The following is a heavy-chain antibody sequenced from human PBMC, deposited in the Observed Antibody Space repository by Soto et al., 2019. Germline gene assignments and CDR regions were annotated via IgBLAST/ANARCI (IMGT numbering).Heavy chain of an antibody. CDR1: GDSVSSNSAA. CDR3: ARLLWGVYCSSTSCTYYYYYMDV. Sequence: PSQTLSLTCAISGDSVSSNSAAWNWIRQSPSRGLEWLGRTYYRSKWYNDYAVSVKSRITINPDTSKNQFSLQLNSVTPEDTAVYYCARLLWGVYCSSTSCTYYYYYMDVWGKGTTVTVSS. D-gene: IGHD2-2*01. J-gene: IGHJ6*03. V-gene: IGHV6-1*01. CDR2: TYYRSKWYN.